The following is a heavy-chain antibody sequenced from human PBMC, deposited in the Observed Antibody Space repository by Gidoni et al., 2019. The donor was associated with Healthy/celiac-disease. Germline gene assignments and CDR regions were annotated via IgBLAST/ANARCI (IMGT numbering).Heavy chain of an antibody. CDR1: GFTFSSYS. CDR3: AREGSSGWAFDY. CDR2: ISSSSSYI. Sequence: EVQLVESGGGLVKPGGSLRLSCAASGFTFSSYSMNWVRQAPGKGLEWVSSISSSSSYIYYADSVKGRFTIARDNAKNSLYLQMNSLRAEDTAVYYCAREGSSGWAFDYWGQGTLVTVSS. V-gene: IGHV3-21*01. D-gene: IGHD6-19*01. J-gene: IGHJ4*02.